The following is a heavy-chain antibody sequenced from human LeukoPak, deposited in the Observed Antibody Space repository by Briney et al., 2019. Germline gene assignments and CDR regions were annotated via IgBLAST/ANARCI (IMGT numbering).Heavy chain of an antibody. CDR3: ARHHNWSDGPTPLFDY. D-gene: IGHD1-20*01. CDR2: SYSGGST. Sequence: GGSLRLSCAASGFTVSSNYISWVRQAPGKGLEWVSVSYSGGSTYYEDSVKGRFTISRDNSKNTLYLQMNSLRAEDTAVYYCARHHNWSDGPTPLFDYWGQGTLVTVSS. J-gene: IGHJ4*02. V-gene: IGHV3-53*01. CDR1: GFTVSSNY.